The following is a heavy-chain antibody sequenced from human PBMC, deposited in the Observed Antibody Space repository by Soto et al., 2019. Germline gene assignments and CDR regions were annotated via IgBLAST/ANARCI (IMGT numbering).Heavy chain of an antibody. Sequence: GGSLRLSCAASGFTFSDYYMSWIRQAPGKGLEWVSYISSSGSTIYYADSVKGRFTISRDNAKNSLYLQMNSLRAEDTAVYYCVIGAYYYYYYMDVWGKGTMVFVSS. V-gene: IGHV3-11*01. CDR3: VIGAYYYYYYMDV. CDR1: GFTFSDYY. CDR2: ISSSGSTI. J-gene: IGHJ6*03.